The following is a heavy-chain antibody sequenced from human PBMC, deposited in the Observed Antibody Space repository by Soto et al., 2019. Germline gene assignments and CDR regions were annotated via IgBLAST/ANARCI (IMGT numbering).Heavy chain of an antibody. CDR1: GFIFSSYG. D-gene: IGHD3-22*01. J-gene: IGHJ4*02. V-gene: IGHV3-30*18. Sequence: QVQLVESGGGVVQPGRSLRLSCEGSGFIFSSYGMHWVRQAPGKGLEWVAVISYDGSNKYYADSVKGRFTISRDNSKNTLYLQMHSLRAEDTAVYYCAKEWPSDYYDSSGILDYLGPGTLVTVSS. CDR2: ISYDGSNK. CDR3: AKEWPSDYYDSSGILDY.